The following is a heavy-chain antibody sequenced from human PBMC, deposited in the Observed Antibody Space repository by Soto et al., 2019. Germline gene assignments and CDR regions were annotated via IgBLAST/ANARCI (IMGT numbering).Heavy chain of an antibody. CDR1: GFSLSNARMG. V-gene: IGHV2-26*01. J-gene: IGHJ2*01. Sequence: QVTLKESGPVLVKPTETLTLTCTVSGFSLSNARMGVRWIRQPPGKALEWLAHIFSNDEKSYSTSLKSRLTISKDTSKSQVVLTMTNMDPVDTATYYCARILGYYDSSGYIWYFDLWGRGTLVTVSS. D-gene: IGHD3-22*01. CDR2: IFSNDEK. CDR3: ARILGYYDSSGYIWYFDL.